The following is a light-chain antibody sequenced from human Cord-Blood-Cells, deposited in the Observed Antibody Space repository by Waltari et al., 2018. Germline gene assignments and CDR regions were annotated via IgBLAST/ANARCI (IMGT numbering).Light chain of an antibody. V-gene: IGLV1-44*01. Sequence: QSVLTQPPSASGTPGQRVTISCSGSSSNIGSNTVNWYQQLPGTAPKLRIYSNNRRPSGVPDRFSGSKSGTSASLAISGLQSEDEADYYCAAWDDSLNGWVFGGGTKLTVL. J-gene: IGLJ3*02. CDR1: SSNIGSNT. CDR3: AAWDDSLNGWV. CDR2: SNN.